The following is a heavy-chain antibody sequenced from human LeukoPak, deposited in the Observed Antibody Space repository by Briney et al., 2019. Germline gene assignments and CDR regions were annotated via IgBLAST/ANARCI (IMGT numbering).Heavy chain of an antibody. Sequence: GASVKVSCKASGYTFTSYDGNWVRQATGQGLEWMGWMNPKSGKTGYAQKFQGRVTMTRNTSISTAYMELSSLRSEDTAVYYWARGLTFIAALDYWGQATLVTVSS. CDR2: MNPKSGKT. V-gene: IGHV1-8*01. CDR3: ARGLTFIAALDY. CDR1: GYTFTSYD. D-gene: IGHD6-13*01. J-gene: IGHJ4*02.